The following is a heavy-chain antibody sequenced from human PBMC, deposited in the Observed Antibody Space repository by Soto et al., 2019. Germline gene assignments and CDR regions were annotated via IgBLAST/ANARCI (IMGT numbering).Heavy chain of an antibody. CDR3: AGGKPSGYRFGPRNFFYYGLDV. CDR1: DDFISSYY. Sequence: SETLSLTCTVSDDFISSYYWNWIRQPAGKGLEWIGRVSTSGATNYNPSLESRVTMSVDTSKKQFSLKLTSVTAADTAVYFCAGGKPSGYRFGPRNFFYYGLDVWGPGTTVTVSS. CDR2: VSTSGAT. V-gene: IGHV4-4*07. J-gene: IGHJ6*02. D-gene: IGHD5-18*01.